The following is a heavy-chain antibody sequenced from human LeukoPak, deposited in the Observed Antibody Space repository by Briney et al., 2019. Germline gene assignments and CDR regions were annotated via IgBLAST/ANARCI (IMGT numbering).Heavy chain of an antibody. CDR3: APAGDSSSWYGLGDY. J-gene: IGHJ4*02. D-gene: IGHD6-13*01. V-gene: IGHV3-11*04. CDR1: GFTFSDYY. CDR2: ISSSGSTI. Sequence: PGGSLRLSCAASGFTFSDYYMSWIRQAPGKGLEWVSYISSSGSTIYYADSVKGRFTISRDNAKNSLYLQMNSLRAEDTAVYYCAPAGDSSSWYGLGDYWGQGTLVTVSS.